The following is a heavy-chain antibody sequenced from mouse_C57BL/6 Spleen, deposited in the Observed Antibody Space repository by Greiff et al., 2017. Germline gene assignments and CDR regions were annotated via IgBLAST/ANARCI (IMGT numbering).Heavy chain of an antibody. J-gene: IGHJ4*01. V-gene: IGHV5-17*01. D-gene: IGHD1-1*01. CDR3: ARSFSSLYAMDY. CDR2: ISSGSSTI. CDR1: GFTFSDYG. Sequence: DVMLVESGGGLVKPGGSLKLSCAASGFTFSDYGMHWVRQAPEKGLEWVAYISSGSSTIYYADTVKGRFTISRDNAKNTLFLQMTSLRSEDTAMYYCARSFSSLYAMDYWGQGTSVTVSS.